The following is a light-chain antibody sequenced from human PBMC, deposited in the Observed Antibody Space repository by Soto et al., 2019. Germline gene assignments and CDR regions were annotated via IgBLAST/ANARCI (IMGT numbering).Light chain of an antibody. V-gene: IGLV2-14*03. CDR2: HVT. J-gene: IGLJ1*01. CDR3: CSLTTSHTYV. CDR1: SSDVGDNY. Sequence: QSALTQPPSASGSPGQSVTISCTGTSSDVGDNYVSWYQQHLGKAPKLMIYHVTYRPSGVSNRYSGSKSGNSASLTISGLQADDEADYYCCSLTTSHTYVFGSGTKLTVL.